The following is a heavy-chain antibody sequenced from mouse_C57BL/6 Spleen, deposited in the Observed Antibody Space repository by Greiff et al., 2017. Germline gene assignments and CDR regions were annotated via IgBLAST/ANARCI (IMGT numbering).Heavy chain of an antibody. CDR2: IYPGDGDT. CDR1: GYAFSSSW. J-gene: IGHJ4*01. D-gene: IGHD2-5*01. V-gene: IGHV1-82*01. CDR3: ASPAYYSNTDAMDY. Sequence: QVQLQQSGPELVKPGASVKISCKASGYAFSSSWMNWVKQRPGKGLEWIGRIYPGDGDTNYNGKFKGKATLTADKSSSTAYMQLSSLTSEDSAVYFCASPAYYSNTDAMDYWGQGTSVTFSS.